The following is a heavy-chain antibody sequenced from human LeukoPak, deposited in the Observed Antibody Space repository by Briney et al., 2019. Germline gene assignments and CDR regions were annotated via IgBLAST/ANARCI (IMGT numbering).Heavy chain of an antibody. J-gene: IGHJ4*02. Sequence: GGSLRLSCAASGFTFSSYSMNWVRQAPGKGLEWVSSISSGSSYIYYADSVKGRFTISRDNAKNSLYLQMNSLRAEDTAVYYCARGAAKGDGFNRPDYWGQGTLVTVSS. CDR2: ISSGSSYI. CDR3: ARGAAKGDGFNRPDY. V-gene: IGHV3-21*01. CDR1: GFTFSSYS. D-gene: IGHD5-24*01.